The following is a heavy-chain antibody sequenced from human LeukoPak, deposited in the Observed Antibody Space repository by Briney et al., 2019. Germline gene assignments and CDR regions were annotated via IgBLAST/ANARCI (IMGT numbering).Heavy chain of an antibody. J-gene: IGHJ3*02. CDR3: AREGEKTYYYDSSGYGDDAFDI. Sequence: SETLSLTCTVSGGSISGYYWSWSRQPPGKGVEWIGNLYYMRGAWYKSSLKSRVTTSVDTSRNEFSLKLSSVTAADTAVYYCAREGEKTYYYDSSGYGDDAFDIWGQGTMVTVSS. V-gene: IGHV4-59*01. CDR1: GGSISGYY. CDR2: LYYMRGA. D-gene: IGHD3-22*01.